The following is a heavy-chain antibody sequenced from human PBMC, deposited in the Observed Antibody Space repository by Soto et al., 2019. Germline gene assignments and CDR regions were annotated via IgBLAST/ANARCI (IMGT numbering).Heavy chain of an antibody. CDR2: INHSGST. J-gene: IGHJ4*02. Sequence: PSETLSLTCAVYGGSFSGYYWSWIRQPPGKGLEWIGEINHSGSTNYNPSLKSRVTISVDTSKNQFSLKLSSVTAADTAVYYCASVVAAAKTDYFDYWGQGTLVTVSS. V-gene: IGHV4-34*01. D-gene: IGHD2-15*01. CDR1: GGSFSGYY. CDR3: ASVVAAAKTDYFDY.